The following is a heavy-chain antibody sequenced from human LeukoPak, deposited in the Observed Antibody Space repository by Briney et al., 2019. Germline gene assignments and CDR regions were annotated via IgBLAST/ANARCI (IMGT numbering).Heavy chain of an antibody. D-gene: IGHD6-25*01. V-gene: IGHV3-30*04. J-gene: IGHJ5*02. Sequence: GRSLRLSCAASGFTFSSYAMHWVRQAPGKGLEWVAVISYDGSNKYYADSVKGRFTISRDNSKNTLYLQMNSLRAEDTAVYYCASSSIAAPNWFDPWGQGTLVTVSS. CDR3: ASSSIAAPNWFDP. CDR1: GFTFSSYA. CDR2: ISYDGSNK.